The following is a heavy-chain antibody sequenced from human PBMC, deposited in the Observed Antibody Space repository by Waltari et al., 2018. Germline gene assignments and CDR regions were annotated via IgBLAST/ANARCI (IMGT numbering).Heavy chain of an antibody. CDR1: GFTFSRYW. CDR3: ARAYSGTRNAFDI. V-gene: IGHV3-74*01. J-gene: IGHJ3*02. Sequence: EVQLVESGGGLVQPGGSLRLSCAASGFTFSRYWMHWVRQAPGKGLVWVSRINSDGSSTNHAASVKGRFTISRDNAKNTLYLQMNSLRAEDTAVYYCARAYSGTRNAFDIWGQGTMVTVSS. D-gene: IGHD1-26*01. CDR2: INSDGSST.